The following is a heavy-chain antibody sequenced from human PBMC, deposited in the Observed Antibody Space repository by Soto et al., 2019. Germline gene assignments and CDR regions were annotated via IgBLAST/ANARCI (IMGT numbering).Heavy chain of an antibody. J-gene: IGHJ6*02. CDR1: GFTFSSYS. CDR3: ARPEYSSSSYGMDV. V-gene: IGHV3-48*02. Sequence: GSLRLSCAASGFTFSSYSMNWVRQAPGKGLEWVSYISSSSSTIYYADSVKGRFTISRDNAKNSLYLQMNSLRDEDSAVYYCARPEYSSSSYGMDVWGQGTTVTVSS. D-gene: IGHD6-6*01. CDR2: ISSSSSTI.